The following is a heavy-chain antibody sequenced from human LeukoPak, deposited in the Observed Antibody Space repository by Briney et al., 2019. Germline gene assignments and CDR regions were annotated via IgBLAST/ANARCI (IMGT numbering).Heavy chain of an antibody. Sequence: SQTLSLTCAVSSVSISGGGYCWNWIRQPPGKGLEWIGYICYSGITYYNPSLKSRLTMSLDTSNNQFSLHLSSVTAADTAVYYCARQVGRGTQVYYMDVWGKGTTVTVSS. CDR3: ARQVGRGTQVYYMDV. CDR1: SVSISGGGYC. J-gene: IGHJ6*03. D-gene: IGHD3-16*01. CDR2: ICYSGIT. V-gene: IGHV4-30-4*07.